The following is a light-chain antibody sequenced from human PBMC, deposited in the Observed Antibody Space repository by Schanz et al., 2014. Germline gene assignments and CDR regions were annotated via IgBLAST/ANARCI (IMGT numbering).Light chain of an antibody. Sequence: QSVLTQPASVSGSPGQSITISCTGTSSDVGGYKFVSWYQQHPGKAPKLMIYDVSNRPSGVSNRFSGSKSGNTASLTISGLQTEDEADYYCTSYTSVSTWVFGGGTKLTVL. V-gene: IGLV2-14*01. CDR1: SSDVGGYKF. CDR3: TSYTSVSTWV. J-gene: IGLJ3*02. CDR2: DVS.